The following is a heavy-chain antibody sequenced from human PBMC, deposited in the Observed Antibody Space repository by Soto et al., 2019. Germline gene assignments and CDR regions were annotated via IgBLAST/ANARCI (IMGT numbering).Heavy chain of an antibody. CDR2: MNPNSGNT. D-gene: IGHD3-3*01. CDR1: GYTFTSYD. CDR3: ARSHPRITIFCVVIIPSFHYMDV. Sequence: QVQLVQSGAEVKKPGASVKVSCKASGYTFTSYDINWVRQATGQGLEWMGWMNPNSGNTGYAQKFQGRVTMTRNTSISTADMKLSSLISEDTAVYYCARSHPRITIFCVVIIPSFHYMDVWGKGTTVTVSS. V-gene: IGHV1-8*01. J-gene: IGHJ6*03.